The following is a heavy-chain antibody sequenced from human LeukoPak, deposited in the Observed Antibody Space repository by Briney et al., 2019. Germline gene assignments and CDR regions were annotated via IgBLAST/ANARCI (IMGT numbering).Heavy chain of an antibody. V-gene: IGHV4-38-2*02. Sequence: PSETLSLTCTVSGYSITSGSYWGWIRQPPGKGLEWIGSIYHSRTTYYNPSLKSRVTISVDTSKNQFSLKLTSVTAADTAVYYCARYDSSGFYQYYFDYWGLGTLVTVSS. CDR3: ARYDSSGFYQYYFDY. D-gene: IGHD3-22*01. CDR1: GYSITSGSY. J-gene: IGHJ4*02. CDR2: IYHSRTT.